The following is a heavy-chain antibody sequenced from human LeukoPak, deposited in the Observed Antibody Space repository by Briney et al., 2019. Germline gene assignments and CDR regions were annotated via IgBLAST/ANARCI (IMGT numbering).Heavy chain of an antibody. Sequence: GGSLRLSCAASGFTFSIHWMHWVRQAPGKGLVWVSRMNTDGTNTAYADSVKGRFTLSRDNSKNTLYLQMNSLRAEDTAVYYCAKDRDTAIGWGPGHYNGMDVWGQGTTVTVSS. D-gene: IGHD5-18*01. J-gene: IGHJ6*02. CDR2: MNTDGTNT. CDR1: GFTFSIHW. V-gene: IGHV3-74*01. CDR3: AKDRDTAIGWGPGHYNGMDV.